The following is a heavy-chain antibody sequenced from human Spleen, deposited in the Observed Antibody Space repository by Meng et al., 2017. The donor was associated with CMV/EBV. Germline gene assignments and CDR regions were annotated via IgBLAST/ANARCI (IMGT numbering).Heavy chain of an antibody. CDR3: ARTYHYGWKNYHYLDY. J-gene: IGHJ4*02. CDR2: VDTSTGRP. CDR1: GYSFFSLS. Sequence: QVQLVQSGSEFKKPGSSVRLACQPSGYSFFSLSLNWVRQAPGQGLEWIGMVDTSTGRPTYAQDFLGRIVISSDIAVSTAYLHINSLTADDTAIYFCARTYHYGWKNYHYLDYWGQGALVTVSS. V-gene: IGHV7-4-1*02. D-gene: IGHD3-16*02.